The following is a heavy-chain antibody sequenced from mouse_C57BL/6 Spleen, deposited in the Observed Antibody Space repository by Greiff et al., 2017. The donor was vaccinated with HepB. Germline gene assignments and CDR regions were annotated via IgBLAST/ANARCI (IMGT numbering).Heavy chain of an antibody. CDR3: AMSGYYGSSPYYLDY. Sequence: EVMLVESGGGLVKPGGSLKLSCAASGFTFSDYGMHWVRQAPEKGLEWVAYISSGSSTIYYADTVKGRFTISRDNAKNTLFLQMTSLRSEGTAIEYCAMSGYYGSSPYYLDYWSQGTTLTVSS. J-gene: IGHJ2*01. V-gene: IGHV5-17*01. D-gene: IGHD1-1*01. CDR2: ISSGSSTI. CDR1: GFTFSDYG.